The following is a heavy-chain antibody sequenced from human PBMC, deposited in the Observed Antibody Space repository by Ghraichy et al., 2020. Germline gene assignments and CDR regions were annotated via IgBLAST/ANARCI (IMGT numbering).Heavy chain of an antibody. J-gene: IGHJ5*02. Sequence: GGSLRLSCAASGFTFSSYIMNWVRQAPGKGLEWVSSISSSSSYIYYADSVKGRFTISRDNAKNSLDLQMNSLRAEDTAVYYCSRGGGNPVTTRVNWFDPWGQGTLVTVSS. D-gene: IGHD4-17*01. CDR2: ISSSSSYI. V-gene: IGHV3-21*01. CDR3: SRGGGNPVTTRVNWFDP. CDR1: GFTFSSYI.